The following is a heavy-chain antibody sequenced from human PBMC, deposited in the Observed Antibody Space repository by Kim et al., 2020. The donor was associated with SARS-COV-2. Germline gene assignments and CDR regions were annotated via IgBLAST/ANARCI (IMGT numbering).Heavy chain of an antibody. CDR1: GGSISSYY. J-gene: IGHJ4*02. CDR2: ISHSGTT. CDR3: ARDNYGSVIDY. V-gene: IGHV4-59*01. Sequence: SETLSLTCTVSGGSISSYYWNWIRQPPGRGLEWIGYISHSGTTNYNPSLKSRVTISVDTSKNQFSLKLSSVTAADTDVYYCARDNYGSVIDYWGQGNLVTVSS. D-gene: IGHD3-10*01.